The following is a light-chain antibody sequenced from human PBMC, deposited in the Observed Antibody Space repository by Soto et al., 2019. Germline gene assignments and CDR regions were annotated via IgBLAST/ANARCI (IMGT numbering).Light chain of an antibody. CDR2: EVS. CDR1: NSDVGGNNY. Sequence: QSVLTQPASVSGSPGQSITIPCTGTNSDVGGNNYVSWYQQYPGKAPKLMIYEVSNRPSGVSNRFSGSKSGNTASLTVSGLQAEDEADYYCSSYTSSSTLYVFGTGTKSPS. J-gene: IGLJ1*01. V-gene: IGLV2-14*01. CDR3: SSYTSSSTLYV.